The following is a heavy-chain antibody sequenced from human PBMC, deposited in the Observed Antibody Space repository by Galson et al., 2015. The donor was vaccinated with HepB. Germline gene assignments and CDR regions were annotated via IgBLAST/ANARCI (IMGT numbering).Heavy chain of an antibody. J-gene: IGHJ5*02. V-gene: IGHV3-30*18. CDR2: ISYDGSNK. Sequence: LRLSCAASGFTLSSYGMHWVRQAPGKGLEWVAFISYDGSNKYYADSVRGRLTMSRDNSKNTLYLQMNSLRAEDTAVYYCTKDQQWLTHNWFDPWGQGTLVTVSS. CDR3: TKDQQWLTHNWFDP. D-gene: IGHD6-19*01. CDR1: GFTLSSYG.